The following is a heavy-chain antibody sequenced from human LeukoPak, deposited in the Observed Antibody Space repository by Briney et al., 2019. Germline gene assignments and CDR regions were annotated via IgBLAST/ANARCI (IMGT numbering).Heavy chain of an antibody. CDR1: GYTSTGYY. D-gene: IGHD6-19*01. CDR2: INPNSGGT. Sequence: PVASVKVSCKASGYTSTGYYMHWVRQAPGQGLEWMGWINPNSGGTNYAQKFQGRVTMTRDTSISTAYMELSRLRSDDTAVYYCARTRESYFGWSSHIIDYWGQGTLVTVSS. J-gene: IGHJ4*02. CDR3: ARTRESYFGWSSHIIDY. V-gene: IGHV1-2*02.